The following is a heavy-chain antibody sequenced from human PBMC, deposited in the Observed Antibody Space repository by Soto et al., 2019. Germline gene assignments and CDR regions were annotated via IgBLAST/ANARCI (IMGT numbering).Heavy chain of an antibody. CDR1: GFTFSSYG. J-gene: IGHJ6*02. D-gene: IGHD6-6*01. Sequence: GGSLRLSCAASGFTFSSYGMHWVRQAPGKGLEWVAVIWYDGSNKYYADSVKGRFTISRDNSKNTLYLQMNSLRAEDTAVYYCARGYSSSGYYHYRLAVPAQGTTVPVSS. V-gene: IGHV3-33*01. CDR2: IWYDGSNK. CDR3: ARGYSSSGYYHYRLAV.